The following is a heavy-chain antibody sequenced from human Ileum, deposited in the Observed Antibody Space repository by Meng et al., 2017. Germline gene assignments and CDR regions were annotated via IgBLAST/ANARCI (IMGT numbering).Heavy chain of an antibody. CDR1: GVSTIGVNC. D-gene: IGHD3/OR15-3a*01. CDR3: ARWTGDIRGGFDY. Sequence: QLQGPGPGLVNRSGTLSLTCTVSGVSTIGVNCWSWGRQTRGPALEWMGEIRHSGSTNSTPYLKRRVILSVDKSKNQFSLSMTYVTAADTAVYDGARWTGDIRGGFDYWGQGTLVTVSS. J-gene: IGHJ4*02. CDR2: IRHSGST. V-gene: IGHV4-4*02.